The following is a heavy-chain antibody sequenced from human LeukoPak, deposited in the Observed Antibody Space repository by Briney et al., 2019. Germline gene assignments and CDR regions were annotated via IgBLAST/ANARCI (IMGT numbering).Heavy chain of an antibody. D-gene: IGHD5-24*01. J-gene: IGHJ4*02. V-gene: IGHV3-66*01. Sequence: PGGSLRLSCAASGFTVTNNDMNWVRQAPGKGLEWVSVIYSGGSTYFADSVKGRFTISRDNSKNTLYLQMNSLRAEDTAVYYCARTQVRWVGYFDYWGQGTLVTVSS. CDR3: ARTQVRWVGYFDY. CDR1: GFTVTNND. CDR2: IYSGGST.